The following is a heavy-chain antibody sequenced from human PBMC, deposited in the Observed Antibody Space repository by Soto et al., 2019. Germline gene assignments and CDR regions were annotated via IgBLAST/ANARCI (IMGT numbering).Heavy chain of an antibody. CDR2: IIPIFAIA. CDR3: ARVGEYCGGACPQYFEH. D-gene: IGHD2-21*02. CDR1: GGSFRSNA. J-gene: IGHJ1*01. V-gene: IGHV1-69*12. Sequence: QVQLVQSGAEVKKPGSSVKVSCKASGGSFRSNALSWVRQAPGQGLEWMGGIIPIFAIANYAQRFQGRVTITADESTGTAYMELSSLRSEDTAAYYCARVGEYCGGACPQYFEHWGQGTLVTVSS.